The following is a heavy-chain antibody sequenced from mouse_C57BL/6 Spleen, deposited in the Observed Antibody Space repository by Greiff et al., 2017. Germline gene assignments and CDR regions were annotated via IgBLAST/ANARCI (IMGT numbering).Heavy chain of an antibody. V-gene: IGHV1-64*01. CDR2: IHPNSGST. CDR3: ARRGDCDEYIDV. Sequence: QVQLQQSGAELVQPGASVKLSCKASGYTFTSYWMHWVKQRPGQGLEWIGMIHPNSGSTNYNEKFTSKATLTVGKSSSTAYVQLSSLTSEEYAVNYCARRGDCDEYIDVGGTGTSVTVSS. CDR1: GYTFTSYW. J-gene: IGHJ1*03.